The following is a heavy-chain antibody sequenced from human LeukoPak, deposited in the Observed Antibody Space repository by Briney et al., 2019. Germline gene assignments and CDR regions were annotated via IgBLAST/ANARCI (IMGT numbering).Heavy chain of an antibody. Sequence: GGSLRLSCAASGFTFSSYGMHWVRQAPGKGLEWVANIKQDGSEKYHVDSVKGRFTISRDNAKNSLYLQMNSLRAEDTAVYYCARDCSSTSCYDYWGQGTLVTVSS. J-gene: IGHJ4*02. D-gene: IGHD2-2*01. CDR2: IKQDGSEK. CDR1: GFTFSSYG. CDR3: ARDCSSTSCYDY. V-gene: IGHV3-7*01.